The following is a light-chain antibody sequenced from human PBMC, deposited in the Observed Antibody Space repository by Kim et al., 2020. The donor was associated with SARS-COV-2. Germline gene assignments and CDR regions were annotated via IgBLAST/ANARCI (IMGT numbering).Light chain of an antibody. J-gene: IGLJ2*01. CDR1: SSDVGGYIF. V-gene: IGLV2-14*03. CDR2: DVS. CDR3: TSYTSTSTLV. Sequence: QSALTQPASVSGSPGQSITIPCTGTSSDVGGYIFVSWYQQQPGKAPKLIIYDVSHRPSGVSNRFSGSKSGNRASLTIFGLQAEDEADYYCTSYTSTSTLVFGGGTQLTVL.